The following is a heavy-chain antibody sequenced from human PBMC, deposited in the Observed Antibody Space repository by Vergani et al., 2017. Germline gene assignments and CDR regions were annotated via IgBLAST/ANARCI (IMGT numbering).Heavy chain of an antibody. Sequence: QLQLQESGPGLVKPSETLSLTCTVSGGSISSSSYYWGWIRQPPGKGLEWIGEINHSGSTNDNPSLKSRVTISVDTSKNQFSLKLSSVTAADTAVYYCARGYSSGWYVWVLFDYWGQGTLVTVSS. V-gene: IGHV4-39*07. CDR3: ARGYSSGWYVWVLFDY. J-gene: IGHJ4*02. CDR1: GGSISSSSYY. CDR2: INHSGST. D-gene: IGHD6-19*01.